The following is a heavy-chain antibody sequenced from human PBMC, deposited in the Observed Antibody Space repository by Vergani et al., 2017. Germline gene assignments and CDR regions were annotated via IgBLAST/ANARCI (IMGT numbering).Heavy chain of an antibody. CDR1: GYTFTSYG. V-gene: IGHV1-18*01. J-gene: IGHJ3*02. Sequence: QVQLVQSGAEVKKPGASVKVSCKASGYTFTSYGISWVRQAPGQGLEWMGWISAYNGNTNYAQKLQGRVTMTTDTTTSTAYMELRSLRSDDTALYYCARDTGGSDYDGSLVAFDIWGQGTMVTVSS. CDR3: ARDTGGSDYDGSLVAFDI. D-gene: IGHD1-26*01. CDR2: ISAYNGNT.